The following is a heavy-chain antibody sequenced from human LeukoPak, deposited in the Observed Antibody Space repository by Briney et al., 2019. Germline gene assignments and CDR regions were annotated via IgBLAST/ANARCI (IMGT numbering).Heavy chain of an antibody. CDR1: GLTVSSNY. CDR3: AREAVSRGFWSGYYTEDLYYYYGMDV. V-gene: IGHV3-53*01. CDR2: IYSGGST. D-gene: IGHD3-3*01. Sequence: GGSLRLSCAASGLTVSSNYMSWVRQAPGKGLEWVSVIYSGGSTYYADSVKGRFTISRDNSKNTLYLQMNSLRAEDTAVYYCAREAVSRGFWSGYYTEDLYYYYGMDVWGQGTTVTVSS. J-gene: IGHJ6*02.